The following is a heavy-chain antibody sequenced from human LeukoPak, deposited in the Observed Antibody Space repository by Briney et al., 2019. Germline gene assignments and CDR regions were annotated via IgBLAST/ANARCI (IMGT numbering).Heavy chain of an antibody. CDR1: GFTVSSYV. V-gene: IGHV3-23*01. CDR2: ISGGGFTT. CDR3: AKAAGLRSSCFQT. Sequence: GGSLRLSCAGSGFTVSSYVMNWVRQAPGKGLEWVSAISGGGFTTFYADSVKGRFTISRDNSKNTMFLQMNSLGAEDTALYYCAKAAGLRSSCFQTWGQGTLVTVSS. J-gene: IGHJ5*02. D-gene: IGHD3-22*01.